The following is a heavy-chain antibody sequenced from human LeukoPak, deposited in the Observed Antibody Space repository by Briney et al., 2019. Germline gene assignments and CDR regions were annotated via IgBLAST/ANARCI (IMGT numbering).Heavy chain of an antibody. CDR2: INHSGST. CDR1: GGSFSGYY. CDR3: ARDLEY. V-gene: IGHV4-34*01. J-gene: IGHJ4*02. Sequence: SETLSLTCAVYGGSFSGYYWSWIRQPPGKGLEWIGEINHSGSTNYNPSLNSRVTISVNTSKNQFSLKLSSVTAADTTVYYCARDLEYWGQGTLVTVSS.